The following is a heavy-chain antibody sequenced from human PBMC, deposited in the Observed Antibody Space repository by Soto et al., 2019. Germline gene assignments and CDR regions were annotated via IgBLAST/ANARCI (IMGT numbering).Heavy chain of an antibody. V-gene: IGHV4-59*01. Sequence: PSETLSLTCTVSGGSISSYYWSWIRQPPGKGLEWIGYIYYSGSTNYNPSLKSRVTISVDTSKNQFSLKLSSVTAADTAVYYCARGIRGELPFNFDYWGQGTLVTVSS. CDR3: ARGIRGELPFNFDY. CDR2: IYYSGST. D-gene: IGHD1-26*01. J-gene: IGHJ4*02. CDR1: GGSISSYY.